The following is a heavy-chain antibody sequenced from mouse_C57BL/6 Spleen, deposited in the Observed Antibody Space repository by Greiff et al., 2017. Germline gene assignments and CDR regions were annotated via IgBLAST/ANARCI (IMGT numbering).Heavy chain of an antibody. CDR2: IYPGSGST. D-gene: IGHD1-1*01. CDR3: ARENYYVSSQFAY. V-gene: IGHV1-55*01. J-gene: IGHJ3*01. CDR1: GYTFTSYW. Sequence: QLQQPGAELVKPGASVKMSCKASGYTFTSYWITWVKQRPGQGLEWIGDIYPGSGSTNYNEKFKSKATLTVDTSSSTAYMQLSSLTSEDSAVYYCARENYYVSSQFAYWGQGTLVTVSA.